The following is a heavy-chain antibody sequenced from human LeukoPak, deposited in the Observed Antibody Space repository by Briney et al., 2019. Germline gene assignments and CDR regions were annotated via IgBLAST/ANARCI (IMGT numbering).Heavy chain of an antibody. CDR3: ARRTIKSHSSWYHLEYFQH. V-gene: IGHV7-4-1*02. CDR1: GYTFTSYA. CDR2: INTNTGNP. J-gene: IGHJ1*01. D-gene: IGHD6-13*01. Sequence: GASVKVSCKASGYTFTSYAMNWVRQAPGQGLEWMGWINTNTGNPTYAQGFTGRFVFSLDTSVSTAYLQISSLKAENTAVYYCARRTIKSHSSWYHLEYFQHWGQGTLVTVSS.